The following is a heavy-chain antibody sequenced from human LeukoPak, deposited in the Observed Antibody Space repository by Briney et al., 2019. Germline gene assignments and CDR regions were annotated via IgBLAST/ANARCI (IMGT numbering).Heavy chain of an antibody. CDR2: IYYSGST. J-gene: IGHJ4*02. CDR3: ARRGDSYALFDY. V-gene: IGHV4-59*08. CDR1: GGSISSYY. D-gene: IGHD5-18*01. Sequence: SETLSLTCAVSGGSISSYYWSWIRQPPGKGLEWSGYIYYSGSTNYNPSLKSRVTISVDTSKNQFSLKLSSVTAADTAVYYCARRGDSYALFDYWGQGTLVTVSS.